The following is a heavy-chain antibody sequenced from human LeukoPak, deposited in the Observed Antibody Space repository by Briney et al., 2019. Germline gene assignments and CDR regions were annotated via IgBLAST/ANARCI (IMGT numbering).Heavy chain of an antibody. J-gene: IGHJ4*02. CDR2: ISSSGSTI. CDR3: ARSQATRWEPPPRAISDY. D-gene: IGHD1-26*01. Sequence: GGTLRLSCAASGFTFSSYGMTRVRQAPGKGLEWVSYISSSGSTIYYADSVKGRFTISRDNAKNSLYLQMNSLRAEDTAVYYCARSQATRWEPPPRAISDYWGQGTLVTVSS. V-gene: IGHV3-48*04. CDR1: GFTFSSYG.